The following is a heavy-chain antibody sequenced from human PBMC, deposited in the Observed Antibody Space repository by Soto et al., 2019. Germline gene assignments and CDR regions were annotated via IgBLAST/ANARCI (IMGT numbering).Heavy chain of an antibody. D-gene: IGHD3-22*01. CDR2: ISYDGSNK. Sequence: GGSLRLSCAASGFTFSSYGMHWVRQAPGKGLEWVAVISYDGSNKYYADSVKGRFTISRDNSKNTLYLQMNSLRAEDTAVYYCSYDLVSSGQHYVAYYYGMDVWGQGSTVTVSS. CDR3: SYDLVSSGQHYVAYYYGMDV. J-gene: IGHJ6*02. CDR1: GFTFSSYG. V-gene: IGHV3-30*18.